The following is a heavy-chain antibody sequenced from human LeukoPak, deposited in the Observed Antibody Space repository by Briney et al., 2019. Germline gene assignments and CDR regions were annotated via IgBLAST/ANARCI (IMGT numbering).Heavy chain of an antibody. CDR3: ARSHYGDYYYFDY. J-gene: IGHJ4*02. CDR1: GGSISGYY. D-gene: IGHD4-17*01. V-gene: IGHV4-59*08. CDR2: IYDSGST. Sequence: SETLSLTCTVSGGSISGYYWSWIRQSPGKGLEWIGFIYDSGSTNYNPSLKSQITISVDTSKNQFSLKLNSVTAADTAVYYCARSHYGDYYYFDYWGQGTLVTVFS.